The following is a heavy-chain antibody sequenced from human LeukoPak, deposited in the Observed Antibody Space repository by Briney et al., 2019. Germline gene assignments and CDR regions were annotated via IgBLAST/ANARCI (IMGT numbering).Heavy chain of an antibody. J-gene: IGHJ4*02. CDR3: AREARYYYDSSAREGFDY. CDR2: INPSGGST. CDR1: GYTFTIYY. D-gene: IGHD3-22*01. Sequence: GASVRVSCTASGYTFTIYYMHWVRHAPGQGLEWMGVINPSGGSTSYAQKFQGRVTMTRDTSTSTVYMDLSSLRSEDTAVYYCAREARYYYDSSAREGFDYWGQGTLVTVSS. V-gene: IGHV1-46*01.